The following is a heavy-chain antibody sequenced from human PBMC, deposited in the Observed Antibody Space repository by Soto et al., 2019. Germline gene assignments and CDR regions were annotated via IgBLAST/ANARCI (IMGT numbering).Heavy chain of an antibody. D-gene: IGHD3-9*01. V-gene: IGHV3-30*18. J-gene: IGHJ5*02. Sequence: QVQLVESGGGVVQPGRSLRLSCAASGFTFSSYGMHWVRQAPGKGLEWVAVISYDGSNKYYADSVKGRFTISRDNSKNTLYLQMNSLRAEDTAVYYCAKGPNYDILTGYYPGWFDPWGQGTLVTVSS. CDR1: GFTFSSYG. CDR2: ISYDGSNK. CDR3: AKGPNYDILTGYYPGWFDP.